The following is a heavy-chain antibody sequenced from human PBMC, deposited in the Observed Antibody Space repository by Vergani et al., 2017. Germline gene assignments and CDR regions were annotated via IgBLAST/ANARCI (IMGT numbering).Heavy chain of an antibody. Sequence: EVQLLESGGGLVQPGGSLRLSCAASGFTFSSYAMSWVRQAPGKGLEWVSAISGSGGSTYYADSLKGRFTISRDNSKNTLYLQMNSLRADDTAVYYCAKGVYCSSTSCYEGRGYYYGMGVWGQGTTVTFSS. J-gene: IGHJ6*02. D-gene: IGHD2-2*01. V-gene: IGHV3-23*01. CDR3: AKGVYCSSTSCYEGRGYYYGMGV. CDR1: GFTFSSYA. CDR2: ISGSGGST.